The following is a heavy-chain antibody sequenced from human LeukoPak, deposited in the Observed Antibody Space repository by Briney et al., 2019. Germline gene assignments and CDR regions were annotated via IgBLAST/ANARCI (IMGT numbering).Heavy chain of an antibody. Sequence: GGPLRLSCATSGFTFSSYWMSWVRQAPGKGLERVANIKQDGGEKNYVDSVKGRFTISRDNARSSLYLQMSGLRAEDTAVYYCVRYTTVTTGGHFQHWGQGTQVTVST. V-gene: IGHV3-7*05. D-gene: IGHD4-17*01. J-gene: IGHJ1*01. CDR1: GFTFSSYW. CDR2: IKQDGGEK. CDR3: VRYTTVTTGGHFQH.